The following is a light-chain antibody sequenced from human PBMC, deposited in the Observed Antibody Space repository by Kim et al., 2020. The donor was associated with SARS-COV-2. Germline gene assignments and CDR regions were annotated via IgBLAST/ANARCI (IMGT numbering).Light chain of an antibody. V-gene: IGKV3-15*01. J-gene: IGKJ2*01. CDR1: QSCSNN. CDR2: GAS. CDR3: QQYNNWPPHT. Sequence: VSPGETATLSCKTSQSCSNNLAWYQQKPGQAPSLLIYGASTRATGIPARFSDSGSGTEFTLTISSLQSEDFAFYYCQQYNNWPPHTFGQGTKLEI.